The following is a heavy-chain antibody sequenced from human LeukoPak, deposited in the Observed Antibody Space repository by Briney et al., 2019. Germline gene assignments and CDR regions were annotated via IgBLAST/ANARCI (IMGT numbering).Heavy chain of an antibody. D-gene: IGHD1-26*01. V-gene: IGHV3-53*01. CDR1: GFTVSSNY. CDR2: IYSGGSI. CDR3: ARDSVGAGYFDY. J-gene: IGHJ4*02. Sequence: GGSLRLSCAASGFTVSSNYMNWVRQAPGKGLEWVSVIYSGGSIYHADSVKGRFTISRDNSKNTLYHQMDSLRAEDTAVYYCARDSVGAGYFDYWGQGTLVTVSS.